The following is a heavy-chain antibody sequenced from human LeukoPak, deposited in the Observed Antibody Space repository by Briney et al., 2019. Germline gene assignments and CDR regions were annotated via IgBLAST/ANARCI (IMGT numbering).Heavy chain of an antibody. V-gene: IGHV3-21*01. D-gene: IGHD1-26*01. CDR1: GFPFSNYK. CDR2: ITSSSGYI. CDR3: AREVGSNGAFDC. J-gene: IGHJ4*02. Sequence: TGGSLRLSCAASGFPFSNYKMNWVRQAPGKGLEWVSSITSSSGYIYYADSVKGRFTISRDNAKNSLYLQMNSLRADDTAVYSCAREVGSNGAFDCWGPGTLVTVSS.